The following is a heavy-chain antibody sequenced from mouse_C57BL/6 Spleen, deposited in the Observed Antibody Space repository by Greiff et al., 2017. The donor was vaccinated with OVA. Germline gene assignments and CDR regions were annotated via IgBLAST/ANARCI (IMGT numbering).Heavy chain of an antibody. CDR1: GFTFSNYW. D-gene: IGHD2-4*01. Sequence: EVQVVESGGGLVHPGGSMKLSCVSSGFTFSNYWMNCVRQSPEKGLEWVAQIRLTSVNYATHYAESVKGRFPISRDDSKISVYQQMNNLRAEDTGIYYCTDPIYYDDDGTWFDYWGQGTTLTVSS. CDR3: TDPIYYDDDGTWFDY. V-gene: IGHV6-3*01. J-gene: IGHJ2*01. CDR2: IRLTSVNYAT.